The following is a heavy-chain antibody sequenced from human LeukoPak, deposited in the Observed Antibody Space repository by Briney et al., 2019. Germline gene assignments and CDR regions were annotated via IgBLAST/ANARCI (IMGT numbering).Heavy chain of an antibody. CDR3: ARPWGGSGSYIYDY. CDR1: GGSISSSSYY. D-gene: IGHD1-26*01. Sequence: SETLSLTCTVSGGSISSSSYYWGWIRQPPGKGLEWIGSIYYSGSTYYNPSLKSRVTISVDTSKKQFTLKISSVTAADTAVYYCARPWGGSGSYIYDYWGQGTLVTVSS. CDR2: IYYSGST. J-gene: IGHJ4*02. V-gene: IGHV4-39*01.